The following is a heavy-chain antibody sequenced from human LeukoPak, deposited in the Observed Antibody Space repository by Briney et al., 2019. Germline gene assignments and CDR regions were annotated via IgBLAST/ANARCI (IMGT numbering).Heavy chain of an antibody. J-gene: IGHJ4*02. V-gene: IGHV4-59*01. Sequence: SETLSLTCTVSGGSISNYYWSWIRQPPGKGLKWIGYMYYSGSTNYNPSLKSRVTISVDTSKNQFSLKLRSVTAADTAVYYCASSHPLGSNNDYYTPFDYWGQGTLVTVSS. CDR2: MYYSGST. CDR1: GGSISNYY. D-gene: IGHD3-3*01. CDR3: ASSHPLGSNNDYYTPFDY.